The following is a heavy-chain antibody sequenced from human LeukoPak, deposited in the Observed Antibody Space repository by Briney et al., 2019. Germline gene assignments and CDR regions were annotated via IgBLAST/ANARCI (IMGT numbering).Heavy chain of an antibody. CDR3: ARGQYAFDI. CDR1: GFTFSSYG. V-gene: IGHV3-48*04. J-gene: IGHJ3*02. Sequence: PGGSLRLSCAASGFTFSSYGMHWVRQAPGKGLEWVSYISSSSSTIYYADSVKGRFTISRDNAKNSLYLQMNSLRAEDTAVYYCARGQYAFDIWGQGTMVTVSS. CDR2: ISSSSSTI.